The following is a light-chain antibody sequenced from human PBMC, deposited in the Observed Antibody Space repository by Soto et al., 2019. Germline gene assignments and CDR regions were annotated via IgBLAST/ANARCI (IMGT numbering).Light chain of an antibody. CDR2: GNN. CDR3: QSYDSSLSGYV. V-gene: IGLV1-40*01. CDR1: SSNIGAGYD. Sequence: QSVLTQPPSVSGAPGRRVTIPCTGSSSNIGAGYDVHWYQQLPGTAPKLLIYGNNNRPSGVPDRFSGSKSGTSASLAITGLQAEDEADYYCQSYDSSLSGYVFGTGTKVTVL. J-gene: IGLJ1*01.